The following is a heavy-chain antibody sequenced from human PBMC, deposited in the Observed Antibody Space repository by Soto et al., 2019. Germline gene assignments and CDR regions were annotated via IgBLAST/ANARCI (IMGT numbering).Heavy chain of an antibody. CDR1: GFTFSSYA. CDR3: EKSPIECSSSGRAGAY. D-gene: IGHD6-6*01. V-gene: IGHV3-23*01. CDR2: ISGSGTST. J-gene: IGHJ4*02. Sequence: EVQLLESGGGLVQPGGSLRLSCAASGFTFSSYAMIWVRQAPGKGLDWGSAISGSGTSTYYADSVKGRFTVSRDKSKSTLYLQMNRLRAEDTAVYYCEKSPIECSSSGRAGAYWGQGTLVTVSS.